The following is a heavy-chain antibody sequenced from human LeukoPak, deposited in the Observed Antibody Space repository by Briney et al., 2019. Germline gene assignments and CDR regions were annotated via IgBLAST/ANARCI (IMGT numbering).Heavy chain of an antibody. J-gene: IGHJ4*02. V-gene: IGHV3-49*04. CDR3: TRDSFDDFWSVPDY. CDR2: IRSKAYGGTT. D-gene: IGHD3-3*01. Sequence: GGSLRLSCTASGFTFGDFAMSWVRQAPGKGRVGGGFIRSKAYGGTTEYAASVKGRFTISRDDSKSIAYLQMNSLKTEDTAVYYCTRDSFDDFWSVPDYWGQGTLVTVSS. CDR1: GFTFGDFA.